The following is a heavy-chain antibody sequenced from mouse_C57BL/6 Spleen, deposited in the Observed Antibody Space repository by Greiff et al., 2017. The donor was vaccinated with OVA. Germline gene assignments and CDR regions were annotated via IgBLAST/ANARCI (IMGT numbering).Heavy chain of an antibody. CDR2: IHPNSGST. V-gene: IGHV1-64*01. Sequence: QVQLQQPGAELVKPGASVKLSCKASGYTFTSYWMHWVKQRPGQGLEWIGMIHPNSGSTNYNEKFKSKATLTVGKSSSTAYMQLSSLTSEDSAVYYCARYNYYGSSYAWFAYWGQGTLVTVSA. CDR3: ARYNYYGSSYAWFAY. CDR1: GYTFTSYW. J-gene: IGHJ3*01. D-gene: IGHD1-1*01.